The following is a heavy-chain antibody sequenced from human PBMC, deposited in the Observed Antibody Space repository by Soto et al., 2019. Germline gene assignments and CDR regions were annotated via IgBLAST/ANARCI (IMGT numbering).Heavy chain of an antibody. CDR2: INHSGST. J-gene: IGHJ4*02. CDR3: ARVRTCALDY. Sequence: PSETLSLTCAVYGGSFSGYYWSWIRQPPGKGLEWIGEINHSGSTNYNPSLKSRVTISVDTSKNQFSLKLSSVTAADTAVYYCARVRTCALDYWGQGTLVTVSS. CDR1: GGSFSGYY. D-gene: IGHD1-7*01. V-gene: IGHV4-34*01.